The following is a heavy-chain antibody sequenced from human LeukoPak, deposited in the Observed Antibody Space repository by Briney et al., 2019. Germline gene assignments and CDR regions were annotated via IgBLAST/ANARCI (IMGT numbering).Heavy chain of an antibody. Sequence: SVKVSCKASGGTFSSYAISWVRQAPGQGLEWMGGIIPIFGTANYAQKLQGRVTITADESTSTAYMELSSLRSEDTAVYYCAREGEMATIRPRPGKFDYWGQGTLVTVSS. CDR2: IIPIFGTA. D-gene: IGHD5-24*01. J-gene: IGHJ4*02. CDR3: AREGEMATIRPRPGKFDY. CDR1: GGTFSSYA. V-gene: IGHV1-69*01.